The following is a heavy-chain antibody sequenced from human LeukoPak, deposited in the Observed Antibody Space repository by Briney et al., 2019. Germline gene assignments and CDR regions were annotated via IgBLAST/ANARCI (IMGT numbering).Heavy chain of an antibody. CDR1: GYTFTSYD. J-gene: IGHJ4*02. Sequence: GASVKVSCKTSGYTFTSYDINWVRQATGQGLEWMGWMNPNNGITDYAQKFQGRVTMTSNTSIRTAYMELSSLKSEDTAVYYCVRSPRDSNLDYWGQGTLVTVSS. D-gene: IGHD2-15*01. CDR2: MNPNNGIT. CDR3: VRSPRDSNLDY. V-gene: IGHV1-8*01.